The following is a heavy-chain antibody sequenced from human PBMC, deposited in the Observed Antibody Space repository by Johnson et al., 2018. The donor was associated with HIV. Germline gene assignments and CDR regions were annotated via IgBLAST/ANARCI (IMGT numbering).Heavy chain of an antibody. V-gene: IGHV3-30*04. D-gene: IGHD6-6*01. CDR3: AKDRGDGVAARRRSAFDI. CDR1: GFTFSSYA. J-gene: IGHJ3*02. Sequence: VQLVESGGGVVRPGGSLRLSCAASGFTFSSYAMHWVRQAPGKGLEWVAVISYDGSNKYYADSVKGRFTISRDNSKNTLYLQMNSLRPEDTAVYYCAKDRGDGVAARRRSAFDIWGQGTMVTVSS. CDR2: ISYDGSNK.